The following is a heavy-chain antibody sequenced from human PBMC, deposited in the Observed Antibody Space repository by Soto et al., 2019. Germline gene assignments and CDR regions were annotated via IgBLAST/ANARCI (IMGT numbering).Heavy chain of an antibody. CDR2: INSDGSST. V-gene: IGHV3-74*01. Sequence: GGSLRLSCAASGFTFSSYWMHWVRQAPGKGLVWVSRINSDGSSTSYADSVKGRFTISRDNAKNTLYLQMNSLRAEDTAVYYCARTYYDFWSGYYPRHYYYYGMDVWGQGTTVTVSS. CDR3: ARTYYDFWSGYYPRHYYYYGMDV. J-gene: IGHJ6*02. CDR1: GFTFSSYW. D-gene: IGHD3-3*01.